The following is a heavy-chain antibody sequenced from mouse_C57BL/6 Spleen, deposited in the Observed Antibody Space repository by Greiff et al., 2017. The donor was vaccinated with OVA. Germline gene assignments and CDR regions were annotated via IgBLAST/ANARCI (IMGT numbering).Heavy chain of an antibody. D-gene: IGHD4-1*01. CDR3: ARSGGGTPSY. V-gene: IGHV1-69*01. CDR2: IDPSDSYT. Sequence: QVQLQQPGAELVMPGASVKLSCKASGYTFTSYWMHWVKQRPGQGLKWIGEIDPSDSYTNYNQKFKGKSTLTVDKSSSTAYMQLSSLASEDSAVYYCARSGGGTPSYWGQGTLVTVSA. J-gene: IGHJ3*01. CDR1: GYTFTSYW.